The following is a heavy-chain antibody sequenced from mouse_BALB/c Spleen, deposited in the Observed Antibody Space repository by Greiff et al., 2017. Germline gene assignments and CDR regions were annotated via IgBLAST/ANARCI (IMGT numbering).Heavy chain of an antibody. J-gene: IGHJ2*01. D-gene: IGHD4-1*01. CDR1: GYSITSDYA. CDR3: ARSQPLTGTDY. Sequence: EVKLMESGPGLVKPSQSLSLTCTVTGYSITSDYAWNWIRQFPGNKLEWMGYISYSGSTSYNPSLKSRISITRDTSKNQFFLQLNSVTTEDTATYYCARSQPLTGTDYWGQGTTLTVSS. CDR2: ISYSGST. V-gene: IGHV3-2*02.